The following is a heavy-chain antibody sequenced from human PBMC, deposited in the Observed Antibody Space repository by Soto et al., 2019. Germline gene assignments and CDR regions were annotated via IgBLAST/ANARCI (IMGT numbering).Heavy chain of an antibody. V-gene: IGHV3-9*01. CDR2: ISWNSGSI. J-gene: IGHJ4*02. CDR1: GFTFDDYA. Sequence: EVQLVESGGGLVQPGRSLRLSCAASGFTFDDYAMHWVRQAPGKGLEWVSGISWNSGSIGYADSVKGRFTISRDNAKNSLYLQMNSLRAEDTALYYCAKDKQEWLLYLTFDYWGQGTLVTVSS. D-gene: IGHD3-3*01. CDR3: AKDKQEWLLYLTFDY.